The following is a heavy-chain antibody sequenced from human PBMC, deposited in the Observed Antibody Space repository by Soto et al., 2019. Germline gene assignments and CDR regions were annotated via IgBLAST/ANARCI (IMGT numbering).Heavy chain of an antibody. Sequence: SETLSLTCAVSGGSISNNTWWSWVRQPPGKGLEWIGYIYYSGSTNYNPSLKSRVTISVDTSKNQFSPELSSVTAADTAVFYWGKLPWAHYGGTFDPGGQGPLVTVSS. CDR2: IYYSGST. V-gene: IGHV4-4*02. D-gene: IGHD4-17*01. CDR3: GKLPWAHYGGTFDP. CDR1: GGSISNNTW. J-gene: IGHJ5*02.